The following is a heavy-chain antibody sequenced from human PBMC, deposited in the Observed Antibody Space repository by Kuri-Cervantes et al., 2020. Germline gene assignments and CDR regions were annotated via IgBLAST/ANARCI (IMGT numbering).Heavy chain of an antibody. CDR3: ARRGWGYYFDY. CDR2: IYHSGST. D-gene: IGHD2-21*01. J-gene: IGHJ4*02. Sequence: SQTLSLTCAVSGYSISSGYYWGWIRQPPGKGLECIGSIYHSGSTYYNPSLKSRVTISVDTSKNQFYLKLSSVTAADTAVYYCARRGWGYYFDYWGQGTLVTVSS. CDR1: GYSISSGYY. V-gene: IGHV4-38-2*01.